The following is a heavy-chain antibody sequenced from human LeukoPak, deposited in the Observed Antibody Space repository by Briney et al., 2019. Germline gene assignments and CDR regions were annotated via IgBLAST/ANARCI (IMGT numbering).Heavy chain of an antibody. V-gene: IGHV1-58*02. Sequence: ASVKVSCTASGFTFTSSAMQWVRQARGQRLEWIGWIVVGSGNTNYAQKFQERVTITRDMSTSTAYMELSSLRSEDSAVYYCAADWWDSGSYWGANAFDIWGQGTMVTVSS. CDR2: IVVGSGNT. J-gene: IGHJ3*02. CDR3: AADWWDSGSYWGANAFDI. D-gene: IGHD1-26*01. CDR1: GFTFTSSA.